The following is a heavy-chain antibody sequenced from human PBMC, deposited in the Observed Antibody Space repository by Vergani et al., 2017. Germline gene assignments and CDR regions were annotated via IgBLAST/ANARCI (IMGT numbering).Heavy chain of an antibody. CDR2: IKQDGSEK. CDR1: GFTFSSYW. D-gene: IGHD2-2*01. CDR3: ASVPESIVVVPAAIKADY. Sequence: EVQLVESGGGLVQPGGSLRLSCAASGFTFSSYWMSWVRQTPGKGLEWVANIKQDGSEKYYVASVKGRFTISRDNAKNSLYRKMNSLRAEDTAVFYCASVPESIVVVPAAIKADYWGQGTLVTVSS. V-gene: IGHV3-7*01. J-gene: IGHJ4*02.